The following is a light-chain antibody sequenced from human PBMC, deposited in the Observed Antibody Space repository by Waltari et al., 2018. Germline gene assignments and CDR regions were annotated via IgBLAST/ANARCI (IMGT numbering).Light chain of an antibody. Sequence: QSALTQPASVSGSPGQSITIPCTGTSSAVGGYNYVSWYQQHPGKATKLMIYDVSNRPSGVSKRFSGSKSGNTASLTISGLQAEDEADYYCSSYTSSSTLGVFGGGTKLTVL. CDR1: SSAVGGYNY. CDR3: SSYTSSSTLGV. CDR2: DVS. J-gene: IGLJ2*01. V-gene: IGLV2-14*03.